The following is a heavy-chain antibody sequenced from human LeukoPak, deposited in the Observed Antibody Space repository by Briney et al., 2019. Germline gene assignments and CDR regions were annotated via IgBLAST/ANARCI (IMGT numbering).Heavy chain of an antibody. CDR3: ASSMSHVVRGAYYMDV. D-gene: IGHD3-10*01. J-gene: IGHJ6*03. CDR1: GGFISSYY. CDR2: IYTSGST. Sequence: PSETLSLTCTISGGFISSYYWSWIRQPAGKGLEWVGRIYTSGSTNYNPSLKSRVTMSVDTSKNQFSLKLSSVTAADTAVYYSASSMSHVVRGAYYMDVWGKGTTVTVSS. V-gene: IGHV4-4*07.